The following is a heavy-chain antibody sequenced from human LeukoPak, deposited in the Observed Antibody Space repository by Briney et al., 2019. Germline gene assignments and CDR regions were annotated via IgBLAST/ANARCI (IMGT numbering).Heavy chain of an antibody. V-gene: IGHV4-31*03. D-gene: IGHD4-11*01. J-gene: IGHJ6*03. CDR1: GGSISSGGYY. Sequence: SETLSLTCTVSGGSISSGGYYWSWIRQRPGKGLEWIGYIYYSGSTYYNPSLKSRVTISVDTSKNQFSLKLSSVTAADTAVYYCARESPYREGQYSYYYYYYMDVWGKGTTVTVSS. CDR2: IYYSGST. CDR3: ARESPYREGQYSYYYYYYMDV.